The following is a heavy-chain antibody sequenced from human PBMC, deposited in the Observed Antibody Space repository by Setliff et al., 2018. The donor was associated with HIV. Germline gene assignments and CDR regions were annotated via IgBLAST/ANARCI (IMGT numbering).Heavy chain of an antibody. CDR3: ARDRGEKGYFDS. J-gene: IGHJ4*01. CDR1: GASISSGDYS. D-gene: IGHD3-10*01. V-gene: IGHV4-30-2*01. CDR2: FYHSGNT. Sequence: KASETLSLTCTVSGASISSGDYSWSWIRQPPGRDLERIGYFYHSGNTYYSPSLHSRVTLSVDKSKNEFYLSLASVTAADTAVYYCARDRGEKGYFDSWGHGALVTVSS.